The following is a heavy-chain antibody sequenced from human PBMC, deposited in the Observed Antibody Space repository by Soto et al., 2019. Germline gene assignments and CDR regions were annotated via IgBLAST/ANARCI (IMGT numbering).Heavy chain of an antibody. D-gene: IGHD5-18*01. V-gene: IGHV4-30-4*01. Sequence: SETLSLTCTVSGGSISSGDYYWSWIRQPPGKGLEWIGYIYYSGSTYYNPSLKSRVTISVDTSKNQFSLKLSSVTAADTAVYYCARARIQLWFPYYYYGMDVWGQGTTVTVSS. CDR2: IYYSGST. CDR3: ARARIQLWFPYYYYGMDV. CDR1: GGSISSGDYY. J-gene: IGHJ6*02.